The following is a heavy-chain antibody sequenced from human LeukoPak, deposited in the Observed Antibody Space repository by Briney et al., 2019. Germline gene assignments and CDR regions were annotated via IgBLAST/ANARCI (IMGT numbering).Heavy chain of an antibody. J-gene: IGHJ4*02. CDR3: ARGRMYGNYSFDY. V-gene: IGHV4-59*01. Sequence: SETLSLTCTVSGGSISSYYWSWIRQPPGKGLEWIGYIYYSGSTNYNPSLKSRVTISVDTSKNQFSLKLSSVTAADTAVYYCARGRMYGNYSFDYWGQGTLLTVSS. D-gene: IGHD2-8*01. CDR1: GGSISSYY. CDR2: IYYSGST.